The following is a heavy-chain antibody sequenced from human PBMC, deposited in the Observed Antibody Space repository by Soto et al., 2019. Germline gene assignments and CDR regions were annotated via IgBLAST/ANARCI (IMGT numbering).Heavy chain of an antibody. D-gene: IGHD1-26*01. CDR1: GFSLSTSGVG. Sequence: QITLKESGPTLVKPTQTLTLTCTFSGFSLSTSGVGVGWIRQPPGKALEWLALTHWNDDDHYSPSLKNRLTITKDTPKNQVVLTLTNMDPVDTGTYYCAYRRIWVGFDYWGPGTLVTVSS. V-gene: IGHV2-5*01. CDR2: THWNDDD. CDR3: AYRRIWVGFDY. J-gene: IGHJ4*02.